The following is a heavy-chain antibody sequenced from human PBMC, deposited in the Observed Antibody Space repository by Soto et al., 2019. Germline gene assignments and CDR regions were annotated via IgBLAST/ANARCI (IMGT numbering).Heavy chain of an antibody. CDR1: GFTFSTYA. CDR3: SSGEWFGESYGLDV. Sequence: QVRLVESGGAVVQPGRSLRLSCAASGFTFSTYAMHWVRQTPGKGLEWVAVSSYDGSKTYYADSVKGRFTVSRDFSKNTLNLHKKNLLPEDTAIYYCSSGEWFGESYGLDVWGQGTTVTVSS. CDR2: SSYDGSKT. V-gene: IGHV3-30*04. D-gene: IGHD3-10*01. J-gene: IGHJ6*02.